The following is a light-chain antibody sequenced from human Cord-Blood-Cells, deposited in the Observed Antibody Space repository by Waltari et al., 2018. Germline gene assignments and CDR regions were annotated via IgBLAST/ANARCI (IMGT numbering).Light chain of an antibody. CDR1: QSISSY. J-gene: IGKJ1*01. Sequence: DIQMTQSPSSLSASVGDRVTITCRASQSISSYLNWYQQKPGKAPKLLIYAAYSLQSGVPSRFSGSGSGTDVPLTISSLQPEDVATYDCQQSYSTPPAFGQGTKVESK. CDR3: QQSYSTPPA. CDR2: AAY. V-gene: IGKV1-39*01.